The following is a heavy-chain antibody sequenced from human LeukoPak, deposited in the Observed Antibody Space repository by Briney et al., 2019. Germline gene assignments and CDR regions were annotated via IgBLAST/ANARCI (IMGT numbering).Heavy chain of an antibody. V-gene: IGHV4-59*11. CDR2: MFHSGTT. CDR1: GGSIKSHF. CDR3: AREAPSGYGDYVRWFDP. D-gene: IGHD4-17*01. Sequence: SETLSLTCTVSGGSIKSHFWSWVRQPPGKRLEWIGYMFHSGTTNYNPSLKSRVTISVDTSKNQFSLKLSSVTAADTAVYYCAREAPSGYGDYVRWFDPWGQGTLVTVSS. J-gene: IGHJ5*02.